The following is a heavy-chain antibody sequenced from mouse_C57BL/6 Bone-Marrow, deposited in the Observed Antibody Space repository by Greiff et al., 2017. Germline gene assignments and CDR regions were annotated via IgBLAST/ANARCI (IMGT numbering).Heavy chain of an antibody. J-gene: IGHJ4*01. Sequence: VQLQQSGAELVKPGASVKMSCKASGYTFTTYPIEWMKQNHGKSLEWIGNFHPYNDDTKYNEKFKGKATLTVEKSSSTVYLELSRLTSDDSAVYYCAIYYDYDDGYYAMDYWGQGTSVTVSS. CDR1: GYTFTTYP. V-gene: IGHV1-47*01. CDR3: AIYYDYDDGYYAMDY. CDR2: FHPYNDDT. D-gene: IGHD2-4*01.